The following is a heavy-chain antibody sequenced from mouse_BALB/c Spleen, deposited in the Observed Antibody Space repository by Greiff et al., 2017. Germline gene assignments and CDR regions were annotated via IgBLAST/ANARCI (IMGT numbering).Heavy chain of an antibody. Sequence: VQLKESGGGLVQPGGSRKLSCAASGFTFSSFGMHWVRQAPEKGLEWVAYISSGSSTIYYADTVKGRFTISRDNPKNTLFLQMTSLRSEDTAMYYCAREDDYDEDAMDYWGQGTSVTVSS. D-gene: IGHD2-4*01. CDR1: GFTFSSFG. CDR3: AREDDYDEDAMDY. V-gene: IGHV5-17*02. CDR2: ISSGSSTI. J-gene: IGHJ4*01.